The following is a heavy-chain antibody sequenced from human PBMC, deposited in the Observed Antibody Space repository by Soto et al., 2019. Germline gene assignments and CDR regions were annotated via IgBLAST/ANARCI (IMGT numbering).Heavy chain of an antibody. CDR2: ISYDGGHK. Sequence: QVQLVESGGGVVHPERSLRLSCSASEFTFSSYAMHWVRQAPGKGLEWVAGISYDGGHKFYGDSVRGRFTISRDSSKTTVFLQMNSLRPEDMAAYYCARVKTDYSNPRGPFFFYGMDVWGQGTTVTVSS. D-gene: IGHD4-4*01. CDR1: EFTFSSYA. V-gene: IGHV3-30-3*01. CDR3: ARVKTDYSNPRGPFFFYGMDV. J-gene: IGHJ6*02.